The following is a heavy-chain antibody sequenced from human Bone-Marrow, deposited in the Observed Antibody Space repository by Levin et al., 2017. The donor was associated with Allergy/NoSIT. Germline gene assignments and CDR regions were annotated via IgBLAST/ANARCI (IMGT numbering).Heavy chain of an antibody. J-gene: IGHJ4*02. CDR3: ARDNGNYYGSGSYGY. V-gene: IGHV4-38-2*02. D-gene: IGHD3-10*01. CDR1: GYSISSGYY. Sequence: SQTLSLTCTVSGYSISSGYYWGWIRQPPGKGLEWIGSIYHSGSTYYNPSLKSRVTISVDTSKNQFSLKLSSVTAADTAVYYCARDNGNYYGSGSYGYWGQGTLVTVSS. CDR2: IYHSGST.